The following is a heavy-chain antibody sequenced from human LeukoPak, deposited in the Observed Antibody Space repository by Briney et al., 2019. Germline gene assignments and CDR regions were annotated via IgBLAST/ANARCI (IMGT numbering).Heavy chain of an antibody. D-gene: IGHD5-18*01. CDR2: ISYDGSNK. Sequence: GGSLRISCAASGFNFSNYGMHWVCQAPGKGLACAAAISYDGSNKYYADSVKGRFTISRDNSKNTLYLQMNSLRAEDTAVYYCVEGQPGGTQLPSWAPYYFDYWGQGTLVTVSS. CDR3: VEGQPGGTQLPSWAPYYFDY. CDR1: GFNFSNYG. J-gene: IGHJ4*02. V-gene: IGHV3-30*18.